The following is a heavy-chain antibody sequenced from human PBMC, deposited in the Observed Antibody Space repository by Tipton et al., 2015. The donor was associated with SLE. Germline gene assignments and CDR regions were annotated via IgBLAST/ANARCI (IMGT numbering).Heavy chain of an antibody. CDR1: GFTFNHFG. CDR2: IWHDGSKK. J-gene: IGHJ5*02. Sequence: SLRLSCATSGFTFNHFGVHWVRQAPGKGLEWVAIIWHDGSKKYYADSVKGRFTISRDNSETTVYLQMHSLRVEDTAVYYCARDFHSNDVQSGWFDPWGQGTLVTVSS. CDR3: ARDFHSNDVQSGWFDP. V-gene: IGHV3-33*01. D-gene: IGHD4-11*01.